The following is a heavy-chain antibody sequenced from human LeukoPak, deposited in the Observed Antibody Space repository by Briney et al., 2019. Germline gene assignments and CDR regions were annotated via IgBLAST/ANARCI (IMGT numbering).Heavy chain of an antibody. CDR1: GLTFSNYA. CDR3: AKDFWSGKNWLDP. CDR2: ISGSGGNR. V-gene: IGHV3-23*01. D-gene: IGHD3-3*01. J-gene: IGHJ5*02. Sequence: PGGSLRLSCEVSGLTFSNYAMSWVRQAPGKGLEWVSVISGSGGNRDYAHSVKGRFTISRDNSKNTVYLQMNSLRVEDTAVYYCAKDFWSGKNWLDPWGQGTLVTVSS.